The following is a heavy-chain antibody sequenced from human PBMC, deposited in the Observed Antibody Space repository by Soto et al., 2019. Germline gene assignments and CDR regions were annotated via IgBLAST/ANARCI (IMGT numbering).Heavy chain of an antibody. CDR3: SGSHDEFWSGTCY. CDR1: GGSISSSNW. D-gene: IGHD3-3*01. Sequence: QVQLQESGPGLVKPSGTLSLTCAFSGGSISSSNWWSWVRQPPGKGREWIGEMYHSGCTNYNPPLNSRVRKSVDKAKNQSALKLSSVTAADMAVDYCSGSHDEFWSGTCYWGQGTLVTVSS. CDR2: MYHSGCT. V-gene: IGHV4-4*02. J-gene: IGHJ4*02.